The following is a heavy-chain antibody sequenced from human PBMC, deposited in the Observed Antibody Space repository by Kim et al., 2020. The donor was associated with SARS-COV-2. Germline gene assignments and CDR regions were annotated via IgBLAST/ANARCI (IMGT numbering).Heavy chain of an antibody. CDR1: GASLSGGRYY. Sequence: SETLSLTCTVSGASLSGGRYYWTWIRQHPGKGLEWIGYIYYSGSTWYNPSLKSQPSISVDTSKNQFSQKLSSVTAADTAVYFCARASSGTYSETFDIWG. V-gene: IGHV4-31*01. D-gene: IGHD1-26*01. J-gene: IGHJ3*02. CDR3: ARASSGTYSETFDI. CDR2: IYYSGST.